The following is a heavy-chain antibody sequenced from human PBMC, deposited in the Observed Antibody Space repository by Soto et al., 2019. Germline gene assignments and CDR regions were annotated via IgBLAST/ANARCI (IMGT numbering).Heavy chain of an antibody. J-gene: IGHJ4*02. CDR2: FSGGRGGT. Sequence: GGSLRLSCAVSGFSISEYGVTWVRQPPGKGLYWVSGFSGGRGGTFYADSVRGRFTISRDDSRNMVYLQMDSLGVEDTAVYHCVKWNGFGDSWGQGTLVTVSS. V-gene: IGHV3-23*01. CDR3: VKWNGFGDS. D-gene: IGHD1-1*01. CDR1: GFSISEYG.